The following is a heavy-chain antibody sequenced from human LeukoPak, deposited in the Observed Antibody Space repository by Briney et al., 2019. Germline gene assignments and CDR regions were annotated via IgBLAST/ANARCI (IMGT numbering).Heavy chain of an antibody. D-gene: IGHD3-10*01. CDR1: GGSISSYY. Sequence: KPSETLSLTCTVSGGSISSYYWSWIRQPPGKGLEWIGYIYYSGNTNYNPSLKSRVTISVDTSKNQFSLKLSSVTAADTAVYYCAREGRSYPFDYWGQGTLVTVSS. CDR3: AREGRSYPFDY. V-gene: IGHV4-59*01. CDR2: IYYSGNT. J-gene: IGHJ4*02.